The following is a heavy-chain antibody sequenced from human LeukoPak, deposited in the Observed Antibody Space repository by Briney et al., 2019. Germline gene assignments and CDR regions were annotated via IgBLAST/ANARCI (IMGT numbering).Heavy chain of an antibody. J-gene: IGHJ4*02. CDR3: ARDLGRRSKSQ. D-gene: IGHD1-14*01. CDR2: IIPIFGTA. Sequence: SVTVSCTASGGTFSSYAISWVRQAPGQGLEWMGGIIPIFGTANYAQKFQGRVTITADESTSTAYMELSSLRSEDTAVYYCARDLGRRSKSQWGQGTLVTVSS. CDR1: GGTFSSYA. V-gene: IGHV1-69*13.